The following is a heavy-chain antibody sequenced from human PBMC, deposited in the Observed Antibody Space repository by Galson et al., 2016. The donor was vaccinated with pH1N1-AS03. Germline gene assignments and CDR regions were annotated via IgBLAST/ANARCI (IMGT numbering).Heavy chain of an antibody. V-gene: IGHV3-7*01. J-gene: IGHJ4*02. CDR1: GFTFSSYW. CDR2: IKQDGSEK. CDR3: AREIGGAGSY. D-gene: IGHD6-13*01. Sequence: SLRLSCAASGFTFSSYWISWVRQAPGKGLEWVANIKQDGSEKYYVDSVKGRFTISRDNAKNSVYLQMNSLRAEDTAVCYCAREIGGAGSYWGQGTLVTVSS.